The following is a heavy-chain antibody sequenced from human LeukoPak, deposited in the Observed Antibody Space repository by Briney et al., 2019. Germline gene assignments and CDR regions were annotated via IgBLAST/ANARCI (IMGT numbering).Heavy chain of an antibody. CDR2: ISGSGGST. V-gene: IGHV3-23*01. CDR3: AKPPPLYYYDSSGSPFDY. Sequence: GGSLRLSCAASGFTFSSYGMSWVRQAPGKELEWVSAISGSGGSTYYADSVKGRFTISRDNSKNTLYLQMNSLRAEDTAVYYCAKPPPLYYYDSSGSPFDYWGQGTLVTVSS. CDR1: GFTFSSYG. D-gene: IGHD3-22*01. J-gene: IGHJ4*02.